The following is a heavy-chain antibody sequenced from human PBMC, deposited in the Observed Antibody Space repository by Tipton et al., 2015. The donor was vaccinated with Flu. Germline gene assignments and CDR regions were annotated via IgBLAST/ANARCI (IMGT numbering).Heavy chain of an antibody. J-gene: IGHJ5*01. CDR1: GDSISSDYY. V-gene: IGHV4-38-2*01. CDR3: ARRDYSNYVSEPKSWFDS. D-gene: IGHD4-11*01. CDR2: VSRTGST. Sequence: TLSLTCAVSGDSISSDYYWGWIRQFPGKGLEWIGTVSRTGSTIYNPSLKSRVTISIDTSKNQFSLKMKSVTATDMAVYYCARRDYSNYVSEPKSWFDSWGQGTLVTVTS.